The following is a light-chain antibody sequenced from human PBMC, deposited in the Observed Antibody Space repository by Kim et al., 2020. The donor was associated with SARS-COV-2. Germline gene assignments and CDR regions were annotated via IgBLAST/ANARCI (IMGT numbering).Light chain of an antibody. J-gene: IGKJ4*01. V-gene: IGKV3-11*01. CDR1: QSVSNY. Sequence: SWSPGEKATLASRASQSVSNYLAWYQQRPGQAPSLLIYNASNRATGIPARCSGSGSGTDFTLTISSLEAEDFAVYYCQQRSSWPLTFGGGTKLEI. CDR3: QQRSSWPLT. CDR2: NAS.